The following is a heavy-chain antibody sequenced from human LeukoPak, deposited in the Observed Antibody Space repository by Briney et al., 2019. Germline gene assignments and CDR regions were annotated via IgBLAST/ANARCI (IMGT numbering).Heavy chain of an antibody. CDR1: GFTFSSYA. CDR3: AKGSIAAAFWGFGENFDY. V-gene: IGHV3-23*01. Sequence: SGGSLRLSCAASGFTFSSYAMSWVRQAPGKGLEWVSAITGSGSSTYYANSVKGRFTISRDNSKNTLYLQMNSLRAEDTAVYYCAKGSIAAAFWGFGENFDYWGQGTLVTVSS. CDR2: ITGSGSST. J-gene: IGHJ4*02. D-gene: IGHD6-13*01.